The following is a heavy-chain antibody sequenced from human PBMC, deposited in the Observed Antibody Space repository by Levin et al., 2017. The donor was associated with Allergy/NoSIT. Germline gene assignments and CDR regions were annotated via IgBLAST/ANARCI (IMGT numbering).Heavy chain of an antibody. J-gene: IGHJ4*02. CDR1: GYTFTGYY. CDR2: INPNSGGT. Sequence: GESLKISCKASGYTFTGYYMHWVRQAPGQGLEWMGRINPNSGGTNYAQKFQGRVTMTRDTSISTAYMELSRLRSDDTAVYYCARGQRITGTTRPFDYWGQGTLVTVSS. D-gene: IGHD1-7*01. CDR3: ARGQRITGTTRPFDY. V-gene: IGHV1-2*06.